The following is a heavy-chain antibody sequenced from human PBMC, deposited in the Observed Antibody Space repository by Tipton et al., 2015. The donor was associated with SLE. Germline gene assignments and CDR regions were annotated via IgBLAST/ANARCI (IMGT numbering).Heavy chain of an antibody. D-gene: IGHD3-22*01. J-gene: IGHJ4*02. CDR3: ARGPNLNYDSSGYFDY. CDR2: IYYSGST. V-gene: IGHV4-59*11. Sequence: GLVKPSETLSLTCTVSGGSISSHYWSWIRQPPGKGLEWIGYIYYSGSTNYNPSLKSRVTISVDTSKNQFSLKLSSVTAADTAVYYCARGPNLNYDSSGYFDYWGQGTLVTVSS. CDR1: GGSISSHY.